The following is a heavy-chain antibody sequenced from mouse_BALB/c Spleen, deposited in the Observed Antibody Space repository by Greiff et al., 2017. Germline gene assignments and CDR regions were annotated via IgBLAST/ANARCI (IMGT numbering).Heavy chain of an antibody. D-gene: IGHD1-1*02. CDR1: GFTFSDYY. V-gene: IGHV5-4*02. CDR3: ARDPYGPFAY. CDR2: ISDGGSYT. J-gene: IGHJ3*01. Sequence: EVKLVESGGGLVKPGGSLKLSCAASGFTFSDYYMYWVRQTPEKRLEWVATISDGGSYTYYPDSVKGRFTISRDNAKNNLYLQMSSLKSEDTAMYYCARDPYGPFAYWGQGTLVTVSA.